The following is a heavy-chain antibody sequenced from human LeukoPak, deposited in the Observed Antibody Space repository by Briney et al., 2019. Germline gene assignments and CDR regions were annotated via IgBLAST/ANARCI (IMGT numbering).Heavy chain of an antibody. CDR1: GGSISSYY. Sequence: SETLSLTCTVSGGSISSYYWNWIRQPPGKGLEWIGYVFYSGSTNYNPSLKSRVTISVDTSKNQFSLKLISVTAADTAVYYCARGDTSGYSHYFDYWGQGTLVTVSS. CDR2: VFYSGST. J-gene: IGHJ4*02. V-gene: IGHV4-59*01. D-gene: IGHD3-22*01. CDR3: ARGDTSGYSHYFDY.